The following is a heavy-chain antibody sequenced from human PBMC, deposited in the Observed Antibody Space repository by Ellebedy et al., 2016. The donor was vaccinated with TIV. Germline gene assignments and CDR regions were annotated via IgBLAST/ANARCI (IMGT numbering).Heavy chain of an antibody. V-gene: IGHV1-2*04. Sequence: AASVKVSCKASGYTFTGYYMHWVRQAPGQGLEWMGWINPNSGGTNYAQKFQGWVTMTRDTSISTAYMELSRLRSDDTAVYYCARGRYYDFWSGYYIVTTSLDYWGQGTLVTVSS. J-gene: IGHJ4*02. CDR2: INPNSGGT. CDR3: ARGRYYDFWSGYYIVTTSLDY. D-gene: IGHD3-3*01. CDR1: GYTFTGYY.